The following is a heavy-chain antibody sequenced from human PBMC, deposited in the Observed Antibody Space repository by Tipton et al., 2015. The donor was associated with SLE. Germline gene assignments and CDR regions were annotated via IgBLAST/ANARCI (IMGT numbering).Heavy chain of an antibody. CDR3: ARVTQWELLGGWYFDL. D-gene: IGHD1-26*01. J-gene: IGHJ2*01. CDR1: GGSINRNY. CDR2: SWYSGGT. V-gene: IGHV4-59*07. Sequence: TLSLTCTVSGGSINRNYWSWIRQPPGKGLEWVGYSWYSGGTNYNPSLKSRVAISVDTSKNQFSLKLSSVTAADTALYYCARVTQWELLGGWYFDLWGRGTLVTVSS.